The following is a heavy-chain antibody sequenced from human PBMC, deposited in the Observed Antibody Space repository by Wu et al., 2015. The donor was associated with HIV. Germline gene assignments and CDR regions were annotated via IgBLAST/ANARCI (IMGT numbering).Heavy chain of an antibody. CDR1: GGTFSSYA. D-gene: IGHD3-10*01. CDR2: IIPIFGTA. Sequence: QVQLVQSGAEVKKPGSSVKVSCKASGGTFSSYAISWVRQAPGQGLEWMGGIIPIFGTANYAQKFQGRVTITADESTSTAYMELSSLRSEDTAVYYCARDVGDGDKISLWFGELFSWGQGTLVTVSS. CDR3: ARDVGDGDKISLWFGELFS. V-gene: IGHV1-69*01. J-gene: IGHJ4*02.